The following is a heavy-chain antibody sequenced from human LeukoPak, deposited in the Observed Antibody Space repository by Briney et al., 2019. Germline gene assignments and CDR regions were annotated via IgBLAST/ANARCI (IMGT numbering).Heavy chain of an antibody. CDR1: GFTFSSYW. Sequence: GGSLRLPCAASGFTFSSYWMSWVRRAPGKGLEWVANIKQDGSEKYYVDSVKGRFTISRDNAKNSLYLQMNSLRAEDTAVYYCARDELYYYDSSGYQDYWGQGTLVTVSS. J-gene: IGHJ4*02. CDR3: ARDELYYYDSSGYQDY. D-gene: IGHD3-22*01. V-gene: IGHV3-7*01. CDR2: IKQDGSEK.